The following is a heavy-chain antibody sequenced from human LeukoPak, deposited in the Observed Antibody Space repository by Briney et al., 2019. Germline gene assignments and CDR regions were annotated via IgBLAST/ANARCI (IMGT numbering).Heavy chain of an antibody. V-gene: IGHV3-43*02. Sequence: GGSLRLSCAASGLTFDDYSMHWVRQARGKGLEWVSIISGDGGSTNYADSVRGRFTISRDNKKNSLYLHMNSLRTEDIGLYYCAKGGIDYGDHWGQGALVTVSS. J-gene: IGHJ4*02. CDR2: ISGDGGST. D-gene: IGHD4-17*01. CDR1: GLTFDDYS. CDR3: AKGGIDYGDH.